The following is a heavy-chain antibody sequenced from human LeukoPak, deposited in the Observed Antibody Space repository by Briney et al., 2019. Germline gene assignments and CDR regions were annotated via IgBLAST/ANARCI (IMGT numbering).Heavy chain of an antibody. J-gene: IGHJ4*02. Sequence: ASVKVSCKASGYTFTSYGISWVRQAPGQGLEWMGWISAYNGNTNYAQKLQGRVTMTTDTSTSTAYMELRSLRSDDTAVYYCATDLGHGSGSYTGYWGQGTLVTVSS. CDR1: GYTFTSYG. D-gene: IGHD3-10*01. V-gene: IGHV1-18*01. CDR3: ATDLGHGSGSYTGY. CDR2: ISAYNGNT.